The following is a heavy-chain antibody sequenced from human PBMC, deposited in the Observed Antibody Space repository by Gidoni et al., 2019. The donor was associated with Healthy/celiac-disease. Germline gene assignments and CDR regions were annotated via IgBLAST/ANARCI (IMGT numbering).Heavy chain of an antibody. CDR3: ARLDYYYDSSGYYYGTPELGWYFDL. Sequence: EVQLVESGGGLVQPGGSLRLSCAASGFTFSSYSMNWVRQAPGKGLEWVSYISSSSSTIYYADSVKGRFTISRDNAKNSLYLQMNSLRDEDTAVYYCARLDYYYDSSGYYYGTPELGWYFDLWGRGTLVTVSS. CDR2: ISSSSSTI. D-gene: IGHD3-22*01. J-gene: IGHJ2*01. V-gene: IGHV3-48*02. CDR1: GFTFSSYS.